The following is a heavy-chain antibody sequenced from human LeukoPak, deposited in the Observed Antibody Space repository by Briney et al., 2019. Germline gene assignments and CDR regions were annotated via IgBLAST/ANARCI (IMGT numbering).Heavy chain of an antibody. CDR1: GFTFSSYE. J-gene: IGHJ6*02. D-gene: IGHD2/OR15-2a*01. Sequence: GGSLRLSRAASGFTFSSYEMNWVRQAPGKGLEWVSYITSSGGTIYYADSVKGRFTISRDNAKNSLYLQMNSLRAEDTAVYYCARVVGLLRYYYGMDVWGQGTTVTVSS. CDR2: ITSSGGTI. V-gene: IGHV3-48*03. CDR3: ARVVGLLRYYYGMDV.